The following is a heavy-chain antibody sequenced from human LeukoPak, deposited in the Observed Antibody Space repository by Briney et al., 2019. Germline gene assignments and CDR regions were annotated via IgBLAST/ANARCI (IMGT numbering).Heavy chain of an antibody. J-gene: IGHJ6*03. D-gene: IGHD4-11*01. V-gene: IGHV3-7*01. CDR3: ARRGNYDPYYMDV. CDR1: GFTFSSYW. Sequence: PGGSLRLSCAASGFTFSSYWMSWVRQAPGKGLEWVANIKQDGSEKYYVDSVKGRFTISRDNAKISLYLQMNSLRAEDTAVYYCARRGNYDPYYMDVWGKGTTVTVSS. CDR2: IKQDGSEK.